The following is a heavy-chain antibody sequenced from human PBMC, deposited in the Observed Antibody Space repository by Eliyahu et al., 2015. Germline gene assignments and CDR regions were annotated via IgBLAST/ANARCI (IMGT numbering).Heavy chain of an antibody. D-gene: IGHD2-15*01. V-gene: IGHV4-39*02. Sequence: QLQLQESGPGLVKPSETLSXXCTVSGXSISXSSYYXGWIRQPPGKGLEWIGSIYYSGSTYYNPSLXSRVTISVDTSKNQFSLKLSSVTAADTAVYYCARDQVVAATNAFDIWGQGTMVTVSS. CDR1: GXSISXSSYY. J-gene: IGHJ3*02. CDR3: ARDQVVAATNAFDI. CDR2: IYYSGST.